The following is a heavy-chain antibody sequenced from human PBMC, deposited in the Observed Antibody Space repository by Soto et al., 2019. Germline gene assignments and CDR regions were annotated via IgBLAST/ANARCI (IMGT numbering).Heavy chain of an antibody. V-gene: IGHV4-34*01. CDR3: ARGTEDSSGWHGGYYFDY. D-gene: IGHD6-19*01. J-gene: IGHJ4*02. CDR2: INHSGST. CDR1: GGSFSGDY. Sequence: SETLSLTCAVYGGSFSGDYWSWIRQPPGKGLEWIGEINHSGSTNYNPSLKSRVTISVDTSKNQFSLKLSSVTAADTAVYYCARGTEDSSGWHGGYYFDYWGQGTLVTVSS.